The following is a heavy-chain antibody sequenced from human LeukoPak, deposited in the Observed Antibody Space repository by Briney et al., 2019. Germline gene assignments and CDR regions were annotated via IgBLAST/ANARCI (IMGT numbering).Heavy chain of an antibody. CDR3: AGTIYYYYGMDV. CDR2: IYYSGST. J-gene: IGHJ6*02. CDR1: GGFFSSYY. Sequence: SETLSLTCTVSGGFFSSYYWSWIRQPPGKGLEWIGYIYYSGSTNYNPSLKSRVTISVDTSKNQFSLKLSSVTAADTAVYYCAGTIYYYYGMDVWGQGTTVTVSS. V-gene: IGHV4-59*01. D-gene: IGHD2-2*01.